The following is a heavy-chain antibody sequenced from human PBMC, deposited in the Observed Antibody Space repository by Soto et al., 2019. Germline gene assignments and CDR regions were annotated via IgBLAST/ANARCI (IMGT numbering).Heavy chain of an antibody. Sequence: QVQLVQSGAEVKKPGSSVKVSCKASGGTFSTYTITWVRQAPGQGLEWMGRIIPIIGIINYAQKFQGRVTISADKVTGTDYMELTRLRSDDTAVYYCAGDPDSHYNDRHAYSYPWGQGTLVTFSS. J-gene: IGHJ5*02. CDR3: AGDPDSHYNDRHAYSYP. D-gene: IGHD3-22*01. V-gene: IGHV1-69*08. CDR2: IIPIIGII. CDR1: GGTFSTYT.